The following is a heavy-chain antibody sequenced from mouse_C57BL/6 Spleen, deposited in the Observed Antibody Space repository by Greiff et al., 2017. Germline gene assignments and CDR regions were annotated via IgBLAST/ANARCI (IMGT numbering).Heavy chain of an antibody. J-gene: IGHJ3*01. V-gene: IGHV1-64*01. CDR1: GYTFTSYW. Sequence: QVQLKQPGAELVKPGASVKLSCKASGYTFTSYWMHWVKQRPGQGLEWIGMIHPNSGSTNYNEKFKSKATLTVDKSSSTAYMQLSSLTSEDSAVYYCARSGDYYGSSYWFAYWGQGTLVTVSA. D-gene: IGHD1-1*01. CDR2: IHPNSGST. CDR3: ARSGDYYGSSYWFAY.